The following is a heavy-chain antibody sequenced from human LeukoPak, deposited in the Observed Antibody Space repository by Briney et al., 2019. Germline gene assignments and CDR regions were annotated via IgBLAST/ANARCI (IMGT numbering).Heavy chain of an antibody. CDR1: GGSIGSGDYF. D-gene: IGHD2-2*02. CDR2: IYYGGST. CDR3: ARIGYCTSSSCYTSYYYYYMDV. Sequence: SQTLSLTCTVSGGSIGSGDYFWSWIRQPPGKGLAWIGYIYYGGSTYYNPSLKSRVTISVDTSKNQFSLKLSSVTAADTAVYYCARIGYCTSSSCYTSYYYYYMDVWGKGTTVTVSS. J-gene: IGHJ6*03. V-gene: IGHV4-30-4*08.